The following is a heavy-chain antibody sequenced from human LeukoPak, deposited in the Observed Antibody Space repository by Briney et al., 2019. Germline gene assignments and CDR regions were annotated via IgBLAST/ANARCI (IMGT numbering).Heavy chain of an antibody. CDR3: ATYGGGQGGRGY. CDR1: GRSFSGYH. Sequence: SETLSLTCTVSGRSFSGYHWSWIRQPPGKGLGWIGFINHDGSANYNPSLNGRVTIPLDTSKNQFSLILSSVTAADTAVYFCATYGGGQGGRGYWGQGTLVTVFS. D-gene: IGHD6-19*01. J-gene: IGHJ4*02. V-gene: IGHV4-59*08. CDR2: INHDGSA.